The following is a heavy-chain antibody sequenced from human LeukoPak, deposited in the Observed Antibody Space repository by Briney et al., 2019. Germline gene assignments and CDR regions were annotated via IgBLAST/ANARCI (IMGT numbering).Heavy chain of an antibody. J-gene: IGHJ5*02. V-gene: IGHV3-15*01. CDR2: IKSKTDGGTT. CDR3: TTVLDYDFCSGYYPNWFDP. D-gene: IGHD3-3*01. Sequence: PGGSLRLSCAAYGFTFSNAWMSWVRQAPGKGLEWVVRIKSKTDGGTTDYAASVKGRFTISRDDSKNTLYLQMNSLKTEDTAVYYCTTVLDYDFCSGYYPNWFDPWGQGTLVTVSS. CDR1: GFTFSNAW.